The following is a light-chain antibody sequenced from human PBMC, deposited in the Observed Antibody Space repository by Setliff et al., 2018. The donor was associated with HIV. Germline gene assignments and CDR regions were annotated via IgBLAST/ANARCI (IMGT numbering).Light chain of an antibody. CDR3: CSYAGSYRYI. CDR1: SSDIGTYNY. Sequence: QSVLTQPRSVSGSPGQSVTFSCSGSSSDIGTYNYVSWYQQHPGKAPKLIISDVIRRPSGVPDRFSGSKSGNTASLTISGLQAEDEAEYYCCSYAGSYRYIFGSGTRSPS. J-gene: IGLJ1*01. V-gene: IGLV2-11*01. CDR2: DVI.